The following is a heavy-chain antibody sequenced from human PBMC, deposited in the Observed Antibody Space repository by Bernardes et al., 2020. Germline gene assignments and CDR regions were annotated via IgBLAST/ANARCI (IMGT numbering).Heavy chain of an antibody. CDR1: GGSISSYY. Sequence: SETLSLTCTVSGGSISSYYWSWIRQPPGKGLEWIGYIYYSGSTNYNPSLKSRVTISVDTSKNQFSLKLSSVTAADTAVYYCAGDLYGLNAFDIWGQGTMVTVSA. J-gene: IGHJ3*02. D-gene: IGHD2-2*02. CDR2: IYYSGST. V-gene: IGHV4-59*01. CDR3: AGDLYGLNAFDI.